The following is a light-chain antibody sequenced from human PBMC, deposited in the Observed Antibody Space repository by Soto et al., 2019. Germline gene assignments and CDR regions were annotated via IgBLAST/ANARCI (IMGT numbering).Light chain of an antibody. J-gene: IGKJ4*01. Sequence: SVLTQSPGALPLSPGGRATLSCAASRGVSSGYLARYKQKPGLAPRLLIYDGSSRATGIPDRFSGSGSGTDFPLTISRLEPEDFAEYYCQQYGRAPRLTCPGGTRV. CDR3: QQYGRAPRLT. CDR2: DGS. CDR1: RGVSSGY. V-gene: IGKV3D-20*01.